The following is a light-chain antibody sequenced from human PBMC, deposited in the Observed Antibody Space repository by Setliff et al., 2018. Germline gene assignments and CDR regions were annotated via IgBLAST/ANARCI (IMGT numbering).Light chain of an antibody. CDR1: SSDIGAGYS. V-gene: IGLV1-40*01. Sequence: QSVLTQPPSVSGAPGQRVTISCTGTSSDIGAGYSVHWYQQLPGAAPKLLIYGNNNRPSGVPDRFSGSKSGTSASLAITGLQAEDVADYYCQSYGGSVSGYVFGSGTKVTVL. CDR3: QSYGGSVSGYV. J-gene: IGLJ1*01. CDR2: GNN.